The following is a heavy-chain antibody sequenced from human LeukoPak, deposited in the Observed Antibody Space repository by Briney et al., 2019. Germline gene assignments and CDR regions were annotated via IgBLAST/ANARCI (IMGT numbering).Heavy chain of an antibody. CDR3: TTLRLAASDH. D-gene: IGHD3-9*01. V-gene: IGHV3-15*01. CDR2: IKSRADGGTI. CDR1: GFTFSDAW. Sequence: GGSLRLSCEAAGFTFSDAWMSWVRQPPGKGLEGVGRIKSRADGGTIDYAAPVQDRFTISRDDSRNTIYLHMNSLKTEDSGVYFCTTLRLAASDHWGLGTLVTVSS. J-gene: IGHJ4*02.